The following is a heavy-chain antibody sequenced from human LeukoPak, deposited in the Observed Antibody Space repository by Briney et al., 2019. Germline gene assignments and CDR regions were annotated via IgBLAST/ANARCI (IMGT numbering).Heavy chain of an antibody. J-gene: IGHJ4*02. D-gene: IGHD5-24*01. CDR3: ARDPGDGYNVFDY. Sequence: GGSLRLSCAASGFTFDDYGMSWVRHAPGKGLEWVSGINWNGGSTVYADSVKGRFTISRDNAKNSLYLQMNSLRAEDTALYYCARDPGDGYNVFDYWGQGTLVTVSS. CDR2: INWNGGST. V-gene: IGHV3-20*04. CDR1: GFTFDDYG.